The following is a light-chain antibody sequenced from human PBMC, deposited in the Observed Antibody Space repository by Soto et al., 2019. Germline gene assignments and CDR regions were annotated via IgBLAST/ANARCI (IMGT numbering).Light chain of an antibody. CDR2: EVG. Sequence: QSVLTQPASVSGSPGQSITISCTGTSSDIGTYIYVSWYLQHPGKAPKLLIYEVGNRPSGVSNRFSGSKSGNTASLTISGLQAEDEADYYCRSYTSSNSVVFGGGTKVTVL. CDR1: SSDIGTYIY. J-gene: IGLJ2*01. V-gene: IGLV2-14*01. CDR3: RSYTSSNSVV.